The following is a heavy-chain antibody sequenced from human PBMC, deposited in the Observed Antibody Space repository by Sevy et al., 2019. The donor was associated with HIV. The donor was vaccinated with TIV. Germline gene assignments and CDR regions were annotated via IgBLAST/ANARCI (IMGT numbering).Heavy chain of an antibody. D-gene: IGHD2-15*01. CDR1: GFTFDDYG. Sequence: GGSLRLSCAASGFTFDDYGMSWVRQAPGKGLEWVSGINWNGGSTGYADSVKGRFTISRDNAKNSQYLQMNSLRAEDTALYHCARGGTRAPITYYYYGMDVWGQGTTVTVSS. V-gene: IGHV3-20*01. J-gene: IGHJ6*02. CDR2: INWNGGST. CDR3: ARGGTRAPITYYYYGMDV.